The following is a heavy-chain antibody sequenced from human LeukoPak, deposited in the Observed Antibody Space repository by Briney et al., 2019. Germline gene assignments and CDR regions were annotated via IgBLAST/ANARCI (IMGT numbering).Heavy chain of an antibody. CDR1: GGSISSSSYY. V-gene: IGHV4-39*07. Sequence: SETLSLTCTVSGGSISSSSYYWGWIRQPPGKGLEWIGSIYYSGSTYYNPSLKSRVTISVDTSKNQFSLKLSSVTAADTAVYYCARARMGDPWGQGTLVTVSS. CDR3: ARARMGDP. J-gene: IGHJ5*02. CDR2: IYYSGST. D-gene: IGHD2-15*01.